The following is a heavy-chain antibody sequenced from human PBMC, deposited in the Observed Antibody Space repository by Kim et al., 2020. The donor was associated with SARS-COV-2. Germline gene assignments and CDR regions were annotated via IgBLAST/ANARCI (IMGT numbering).Heavy chain of an antibody. CDR3: ARGIEYDFGSGYHAYFDY. J-gene: IGHJ4*02. D-gene: IGHD3-3*01. CDR1: GGSFSGYY. Sequence: SETLSLTCAVYGGSFSGYYWSWIRQPPGKGLEWIGEINHSGSTNYNPSLKSRVTISVDTSKNQFSLKLSSVTAADTAVYYCARGIEYDFGSGYHAYFDYWGQGTLVTVSS. CDR2: INHSGST. V-gene: IGHV4-34*01.